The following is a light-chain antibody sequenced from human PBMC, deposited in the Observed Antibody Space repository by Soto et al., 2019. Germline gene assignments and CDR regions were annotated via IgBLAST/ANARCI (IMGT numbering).Light chain of an antibody. J-gene: IGKJ1*01. CDR3: HQYNNWPLGT. CDR2: GAS. CDR1: RRVYVN. Sequence: ETELTQSPATLSVSPGERATLSCRARRRVYVNLAWYQHKPGQSPRLLIYGASTRATGVPARFSGSGSGTEFTLTISSLQAEDSAVYYCHQYNNWPLGTFGSGTKVEIK. V-gene: IGKV3-15*01.